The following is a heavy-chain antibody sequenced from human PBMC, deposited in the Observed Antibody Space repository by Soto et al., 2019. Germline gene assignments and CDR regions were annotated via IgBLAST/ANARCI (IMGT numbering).Heavy chain of an antibody. Sequence: EVQLLESGGGLVQPEGSLRLSCAASGFTFSLSVMSWVRQAPGKGLEWVSGIGGGASSTSYADSVKGRFTISRDNSQNTLYLQMNSLRVEDTAVYYCAKTGGFGSGWSDYWGQGTLVTVSS. D-gene: IGHD6-19*01. CDR3: AKTGGFGSGWSDY. J-gene: IGHJ4*02. V-gene: IGHV3-23*01. CDR2: IGGGASST. CDR1: GFTFSLSV.